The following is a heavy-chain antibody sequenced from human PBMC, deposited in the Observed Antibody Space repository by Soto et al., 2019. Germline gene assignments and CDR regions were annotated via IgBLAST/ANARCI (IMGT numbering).Heavy chain of an antibody. CDR2: INPNSGGT. D-gene: IGHD6-19*01. J-gene: IGHJ3*02. V-gene: IGHV1-2*02. CDR1: GYTFTGYY. Sequence: ASVKVSCKASGYTFTGYYMHWVRPAPGQGLEWMGWINPNSGGTNYAQKFQGRVTMTRDTSISTAYLQWSSLKASDTAMYYCARLDGSSGWHNPSRDAFDIWGQGAMVTVSS. CDR3: ARLDGSSGWHNPSRDAFDI.